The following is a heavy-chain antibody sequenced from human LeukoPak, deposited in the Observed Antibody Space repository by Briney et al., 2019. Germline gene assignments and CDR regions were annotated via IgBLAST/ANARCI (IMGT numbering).Heavy chain of an antibody. J-gene: IGHJ4*02. V-gene: IGHV4-39*01. CDR2: IYYSGRT. CDR1: GGSISSSSYY. D-gene: IGHD1-26*01. Sequence: SETLSLTCTVSGGSISSSSYYWAWIRQPPGKGLEWIGSIYYSGRTYSNPSLKSRVTISVDTSKNQFSLKLCSVTAADRAVFYCARHVESQGRGGLGFDYWGQGTLVTVSS. CDR3: ARHVESQGRGGLGFDY.